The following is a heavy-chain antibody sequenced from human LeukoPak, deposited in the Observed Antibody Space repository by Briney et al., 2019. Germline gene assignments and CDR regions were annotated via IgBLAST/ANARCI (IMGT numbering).Heavy chain of an antibody. CDR3: ARGAHAANYDSSGYYYLSMDY. D-gene: IGHD3-22*01. J-gene: IGHJ4*02. CDR1: GYTFTSYY. V-gene: IGHV1-46*01. Sequence: GASVKVSCKASGYTFTSYYMHWVRQAPGQGLEWMGIINPSGDITSYAQKFQGRVTMTRDTSTSTVYMELSSLRSEDTAVYYCARGAHAANYDSSGYYYLSMDYWGQGTLVTVSS. CDR2: INPSGDIT.